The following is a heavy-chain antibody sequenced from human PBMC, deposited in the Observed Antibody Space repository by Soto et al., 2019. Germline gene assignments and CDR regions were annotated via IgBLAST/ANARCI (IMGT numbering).Heavy chain of an antibody. V-gene: IGHV3-48*02. J-gene: IGHJ4*02. CDR3: ARGGGGSGNYYID. Sequence: ESGGGLVQPGGSLRLSCAASGFTFSSSSMNWVRQAPGKGLEWVSYISGGGGTIYYADSVKGRFTISRDNAKNSLCLQMNSLRDEDTAVYYCARGGGGSGNYYIDWGQGTLVTVSS. CDR2: ISGGGGTI. CDR1: GFTFSSSS. D-gene: IGHD3-10*01.